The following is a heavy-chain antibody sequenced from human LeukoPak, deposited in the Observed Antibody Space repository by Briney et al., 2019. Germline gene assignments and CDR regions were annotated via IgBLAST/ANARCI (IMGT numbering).Heavy chain of an antibody. J-gene: IGHJ4*02. V-gene: IGHV1-2*02. CDR1: GYTFTGYY. CDR2: INPDSGGT. CDR3: ARVIAIGDPEEGIDY. D-gene: IGHD3-10*01. Sequence: ASVKVSCKASGYTFTGYYIHWVRQAPGQGLERMGWINPDSGGTNYAQKLQGRVTMTTDTSTSTAYMELRSLRSDDTAVYYYARVIAIGDPEEGIDYWGQGTLVTVSS.